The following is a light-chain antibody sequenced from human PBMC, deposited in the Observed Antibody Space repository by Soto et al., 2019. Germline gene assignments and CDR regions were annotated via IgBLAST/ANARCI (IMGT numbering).Light chain of an antibody. V-gene: IGKV3-15*01. Sequence: ELVMTQSPATLSVSPGERVTLSCRASQSLSSNLAWYQQKPGQPPRLLIYGASTRATGIPARFSGSGSGTEFTHTISSLQSEDFAVYYCQQYNNWVTFGGGTKVEIK. CDR1: QSLSSN. CDR2: GAS. CDR3: QQYNNWVT. J-gene: IGKJ4*01.